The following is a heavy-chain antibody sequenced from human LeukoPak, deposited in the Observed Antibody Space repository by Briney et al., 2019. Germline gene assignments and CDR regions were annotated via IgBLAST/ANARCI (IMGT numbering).Heavy chain of an antibody. Sequence: SETLSLTCTVSGGSISPYYWSWIRQPPGKGLEYIGYIEDSGTTDPNPSLKSRVTISVDTSKNQFSLKLSSVAAADTAVYYCARHESAWRGAFDIWGQGTMVTVS. CDR3: ARHESAWRGAFDI. CDR2: IEDSGTT. CDR1: GGSISPYY. D-gene: IGHD3-3*01. V-gene: IGHV4-59*08. J-gene: IGHJ3*02.